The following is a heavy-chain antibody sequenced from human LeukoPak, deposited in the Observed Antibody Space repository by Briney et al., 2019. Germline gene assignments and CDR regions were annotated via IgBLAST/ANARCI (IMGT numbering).Heavy chain of an antibody. Sequence: GSLRLSCAASGFTFSDYYMSWIRQAPGKGLEWVSYISSSGSTIYYADSVKGRFTISRDNAKNSLYLQMNSLRAEDTAVYYCARDASRYYYDSSGTHFQHWGQGTLVTVSS. J-gene: IGHJ1*01. D-gene: IGHD3-22*01. CDR1: GFTFSDYY. CDR3: ARDASRYYYDSSGTHFQH. CDR2: ISSSGSTI. V-gene: IGHV3-11*01.